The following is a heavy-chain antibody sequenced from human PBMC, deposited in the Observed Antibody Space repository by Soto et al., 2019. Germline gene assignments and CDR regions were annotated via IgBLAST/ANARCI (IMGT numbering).Heavy chain of an antibody. CDR3: AAGEASSRNLAPYYLDF. CDR2: IHYSGTT. CDR1: GGSMRNYF. D-gene: IGHD6-13*01. V-gene: IGHV4-59*01. Sequence: SETLSLTCTVSGGSMRNYFWTWIRQPPGKGLEWIGYIHYSGTTSFFPSFNPSLRSRVTISEDTSKNQFSLKLLSVTTADTAVYFCAAGEASSRNLAPYYLDFWGQGTLVTVSS. J-gene: IGHJ4*02.